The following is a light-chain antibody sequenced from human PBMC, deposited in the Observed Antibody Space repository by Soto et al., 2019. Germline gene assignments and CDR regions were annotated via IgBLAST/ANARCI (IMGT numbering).Light chain of an antibody. J-gene: IGKJ1*01. CDR2: AAS. Sequence: DIQMTQSPSSVSASVGDRVTITCRASQSISGWLAWYQQKPGKAPKLLIYAASSLHTGVPSRFSGSGFGTDFTLTISNLQPEDFATYYCQQANSFPQTFGQGSKVDIK. V-gene: IGKV1-12*01. CDR3: QQANSFPQT. CDR1: QSISGW.